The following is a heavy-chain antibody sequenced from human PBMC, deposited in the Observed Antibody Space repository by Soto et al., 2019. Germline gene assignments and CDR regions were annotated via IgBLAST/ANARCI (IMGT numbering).Heavy chain of an antibody. CDR1: GFTFSSYT. J-gene: IGHJ4*02. V-gene: IGHV3-23*01. CDR3: ARGGNSWYNY. D-gene: IGHD6-13*01. Sequence: EVQLLESGGGLVQPGGSLRLSCAASGFTFSSYTMAWVRQAPGKGLDWVSSISDTGGNTYYADSVKGRFTTSRDNSKNTLYLQMNSLSADDTALYYCARGGNSWYNYWGQGALVTVSS. CDR2: ISDTGGNT.